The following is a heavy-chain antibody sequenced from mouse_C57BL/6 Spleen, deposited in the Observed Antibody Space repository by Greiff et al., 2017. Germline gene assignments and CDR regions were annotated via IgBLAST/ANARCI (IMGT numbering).Heavy chain of an antibody. CDR1: GFSLTSYG. CDR2: IWGDGST. Sequence: VKLVESGPGLVAPSQSLSITCTVSGFSLTSYGVSWVRQPPGQGLEWLGVIWGDGSTNYHSALISRLSISKDNSKSQVFLKLNSLHTDDTATYYWAKPNSNYEGDAMDYWGQGTSVTVSS. J-gene: IGHJ4*01. D-gene: IGHD2-5*01. V-gene: IGHV2-3*01. CDR3: AKPNSNYEGDAMDY.